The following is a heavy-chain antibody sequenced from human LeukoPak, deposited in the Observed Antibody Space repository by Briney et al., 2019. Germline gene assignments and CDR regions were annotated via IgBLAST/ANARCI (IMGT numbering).Heavy chain of an antibody. J-gene: IGHJ4*02. CDR3: ARYSSGWPAVDY. CDR1: GYTFTSYG. Sequence: ASVKVSCKASGYTFTSYGISWVRQAPGQGLEWMGWISAYNGNTNYAQKLQGRVTMTTDTSTSTAYMELRSLGSDDTAVYYCARYSSGWPAVDYWGQGTLVTVSS. D-gene: IGHD6-19*01. V-gene: IGHV1-18*01. CDR2: ISAYNGNT.